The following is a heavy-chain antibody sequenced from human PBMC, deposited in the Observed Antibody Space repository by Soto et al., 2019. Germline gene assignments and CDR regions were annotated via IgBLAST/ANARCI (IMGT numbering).Heavy chain of an antibody. J-gene: IGHJ4*02. Sequence: GGSLRLSCAASGVTFSSYGMHWVRQAPGKGLEWVAVIWYDGSNKYYADSVKGRFTISRDNSKNTLYLQMNSLRAEDTAVYYCARDQSGWYHMYYFNYWGQGTLVTVSS. CDR1: GVTFSSYG. D-gene: IGHD6-19*01. V-gene: IGHV3-33*01. CDR2: IWYDGSNK. CDR3: ARDQSGWYHMYYFNY.